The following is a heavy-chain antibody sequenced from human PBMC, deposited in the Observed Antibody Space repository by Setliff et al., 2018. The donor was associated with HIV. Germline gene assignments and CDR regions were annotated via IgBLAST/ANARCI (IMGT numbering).Heavy chain of an antibody. V-gene: IGHV3-48*03. J-gene: IGHJ3*02. CDR1: GFTFSSYV. D-gene: IGHD2-2*02. Sequence: GSLRLSCSASGFTFSSYVMHWVRQAPGKGLEYVSYISSSGSTIYHADSVKGRFTISRDNTKNSLYLQLNSLRAEDTAVYYCARDAAAPAAIEGDFDIWGQGTMVTVSS. CDR2: ISSSGSTI. CDR3: ARDAAAPAAIEGDFDI.